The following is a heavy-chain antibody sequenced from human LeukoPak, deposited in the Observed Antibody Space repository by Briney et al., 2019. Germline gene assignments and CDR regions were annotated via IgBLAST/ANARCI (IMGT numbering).Heavy chain of an antibody. CDR1: GFSFNDYA. CDR3: AREDYSAFGH. V-gene: IGHV3-30-3*01. CDR2: ISYDGNKK. Sequence: GGSLRLSCAASGFSFNDYAMHWVRQPPGKGLEWVTVISYDGNKKDYADVVKGRFTISRDNSKNLVSLQMNSLRPEDTAMYFCAREDYSAFGHGGQGTLVTVS. D-gene: IGHD3-10*01. J-gene: IGHJ4*02.